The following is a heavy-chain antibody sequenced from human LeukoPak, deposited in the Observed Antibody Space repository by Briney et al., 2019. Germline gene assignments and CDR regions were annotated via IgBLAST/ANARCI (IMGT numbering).Heavy chain of an antibody. D-gene: IGHD6-19*01. V-gene: IGHV3-15*01. CDR1: GFTFSAYA. J-gene: IGHJ4*02. Sequence: NSGASLRLSCKASGFTFSAYAMTWVHQAPGKGLEWVGRIKSKTDGGTTDYAAPVKGRFTISRDDSKNTLYLQMNSLKTEDTAVYYCTTYKQWLVGGLYYWGQGTLVTVSS. CDR3: TTYKQWLVGGLYY. CDR2: IKSKTDGGTT.